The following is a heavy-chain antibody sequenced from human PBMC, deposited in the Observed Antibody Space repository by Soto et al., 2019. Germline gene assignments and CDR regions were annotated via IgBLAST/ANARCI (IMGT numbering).Heavy chain of an antibody. Sequence: GGSLRLSCAASGFKFSSYAMSWVRQAPGKGLEWVSLISATGGGTYYADSVKGRFTISRDNSDNTLYLQVHSLRAEDTAVYYCAKDRRAGGNSAFYFDFWGQGAQVTVSS. J-gene: IGHJ5*01. D-gene: IGHD3-16*01. CDR2: ISATGGGT. V-gene: IGHV3-23*01. CDR3: AKDRRAGGNSAFYFDF. CDR1: GFKFSSYA.